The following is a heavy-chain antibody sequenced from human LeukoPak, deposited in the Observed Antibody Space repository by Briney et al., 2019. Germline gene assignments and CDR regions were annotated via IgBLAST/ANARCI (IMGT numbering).Heavy chain of an antibody. Sequence: NPSETLSLTCTVSGYSISSGYYWGWIRQPPGKGLEWIGSIYHSGSTYYNPSLKSRVTISVDTSKNQFSLKLSSVTAADTAVYYCARAEMATIRAFDYWGQGTLVTVSP. D-gene: IGHD5-24*01. CDR1: GYSISSGYY. CDR3: ARAEMATIRAFDY. J-gene: IGHJ4*02. V-gene: IGHV4-38-2*02. CDR2: IYHSGST.